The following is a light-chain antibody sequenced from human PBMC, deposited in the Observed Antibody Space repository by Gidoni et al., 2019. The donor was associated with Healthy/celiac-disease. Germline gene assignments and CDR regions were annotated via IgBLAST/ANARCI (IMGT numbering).Light chain of an antibody. CDR2: AAS. CDR1: QGISSW. J-gene: IGKJ1*01. V-gene: IGKV1-12*02. Sequence: DTKRTESQRSVSASVGDRVTITCRASQGISSWLAWYQQKPGKAPQLLICAASSLQSGVPSRFSGSGSGTDFTLTISSLQPEDFATYYCQQSNSFPSTFGQXTKVEIK. CDR3: QQSNSFPST.